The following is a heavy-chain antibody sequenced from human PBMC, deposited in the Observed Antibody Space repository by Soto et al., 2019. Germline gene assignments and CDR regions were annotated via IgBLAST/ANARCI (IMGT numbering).Heavy chain of an antibody. J-gene: IGHJ3*02. CDR2: IYYSGST. V-gene: IGHV4-39*01. CDR3: ARRGIAVAGSTPTIDI. Sequence: SETLSLTCTVSGGSISSSSYYWGWIRQPPGKGLEWIGSIYYSGSTYYNPSLKSRVTISVDTSKNQFSLKLSSVTAADTAVYYCARRGIAVAGSTPTIDIWGQGTMVTVSS. D-gene: IGHD6-19*01. CDR1: GGSISSSSYY.